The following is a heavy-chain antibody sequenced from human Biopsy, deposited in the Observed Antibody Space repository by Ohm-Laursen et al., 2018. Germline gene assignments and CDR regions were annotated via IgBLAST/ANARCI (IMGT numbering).Heavy chain of an antibody. CDR2: IHHSGST. D-gene: IGHD2-15*01. Sequence: SQTLSLTCTVSGVSITAYYWSWIRQPPGQGLKCIGNIHHSGSTNYNPSLKSRLTISVDTSKNQFSLKLSSVTAADTAVYYCARMDCSGGSCHYYSYGMNVWGQGTTVTVSS. V-gene: IGHV4-4*09. J-gene: IGHJ6*02. CDR3: ARMDCSGGSCHYYSYGMNV. CDR1: GVSITAYY.